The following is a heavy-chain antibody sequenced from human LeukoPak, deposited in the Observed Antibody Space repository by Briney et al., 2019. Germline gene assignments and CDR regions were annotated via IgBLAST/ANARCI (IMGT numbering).Heavy chain of an antibody. V-gene: IGHV3-33*01. CDR3: ARLRIAVAGTGGFDY. J-gene: IGHJ4*02. Sequence: GGSLRLSCAASGFTFSSYGMHWVRQAPGKGLEWVAVIWYDGSNKYYADSVKGRFTISRDNSKNTLYLQMNSLRAEDTAVYYCARLRIAVAGTGGFDYWGQGTLVTVSS. CDR2: IWYDGSNK. D-gene: IGHD6-19*01. CDR1: GFTFSSYG.